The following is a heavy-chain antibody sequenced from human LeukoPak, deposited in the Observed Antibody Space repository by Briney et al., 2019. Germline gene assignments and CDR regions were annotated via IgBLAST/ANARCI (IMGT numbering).Heavy chain of an antibody. Sequence: SVKVSCKASGGTFSSYAISWVRQAPGQGLEWMGGIIPIFGTANYAQKFQGRVTITADESTSTAYMELSSLRSEDTAVYYCARAREYYYDSSGYPIGGFDYWGQGTLVTVSS. CDR3: ARAREYYYDSSGYPIGGFDY. V-gene: IGHV1-69*13. J-gene: IGHJ4*02. CDR1: GGTFSSYA. D-gene: IGHD3-22*01. CDR2: IIPIFGTA.